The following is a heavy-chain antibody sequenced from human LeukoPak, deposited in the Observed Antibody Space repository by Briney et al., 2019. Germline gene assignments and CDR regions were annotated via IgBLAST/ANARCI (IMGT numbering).Heavy chain of an antibody. CDR3: ARDRSRGGFDP. D-gene: IGHD3-3*01. J-gene: IGHJ5*02. Sequence: SETLSLTCTVSGGSISSYYWSWIRQPPGKGLEWIGYIYYSGSTNYNPSLKSRVTISVDTSKNQFSLKLSSVTAADTAVYYCARDRSRGGFDPWGQGTLVTVSS. CDR2: IYYSGST. CDR1: GGSISSYY. V-gene: IGHV4-59*12.